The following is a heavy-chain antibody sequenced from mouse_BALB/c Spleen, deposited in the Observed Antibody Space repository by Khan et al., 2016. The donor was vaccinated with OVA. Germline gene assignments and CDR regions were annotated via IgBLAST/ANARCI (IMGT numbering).Heavy chain of an antibody. CDR2: ISSDGYYT. CDR3: ARSDYGNFAY. V-gene: IGHV5-9-3*01. Sequence: EVELVESGGGLVKPGGSLKLSCAASGFTFSSYAMSWVRQTPEKRLEWVATISSDGYYTYYPDNVTGRFTISRDNAKNTLYLQMSSLRSEDTAMYYCARSDYGNFAYWGQGTLVTVSA. D-gene: IGHD2-1*01. J-gene: IGHJ3*01. CDR1: GFTFSSYA.